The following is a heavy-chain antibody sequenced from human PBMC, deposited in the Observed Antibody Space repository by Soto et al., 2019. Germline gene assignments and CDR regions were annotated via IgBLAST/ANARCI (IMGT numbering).Heavy chain of an antibody. J-gene: IGHJ6*02. V-gene: IGHV5-51*01. Sequence: GESLKISCKGSGYSFTSYWIGWVRQMPGKGLEWMGIIYPGDSDTRYSPSFQGQVTISADKSISTAYLQWSSLKASDTAMYYCARRGGGCSSTSCYLYGMDVWCQGTTVTVSS. CDR1: GYSFTSYW. D-gene: IGHD2-2*01. CDR3: ARRGGGCSSTSCYLYGMDV. CDR2: IYPGDSDT.